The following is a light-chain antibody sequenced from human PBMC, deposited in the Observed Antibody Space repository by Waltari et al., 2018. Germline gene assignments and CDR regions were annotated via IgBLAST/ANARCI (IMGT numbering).Light chain of an antibody. CDR2: HAS. J-gene: IGKJ1*01. V-gene: IGKV3-15*01. CDR3: QQYNNWPPGT. Sequence: TVVTQSPAPLSVSPGERAYLSCRTSQTIGLSLAWYQQKPGQAPRLLIYHASTRATGIPARFSGSGSESEFTLTISSLQSEDVAVYYCQQYNNWPPGTFGQGTRVEI. CDR1: QTIGLS.